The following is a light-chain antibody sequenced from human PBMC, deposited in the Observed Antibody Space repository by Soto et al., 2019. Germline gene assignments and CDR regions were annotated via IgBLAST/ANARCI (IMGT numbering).Light chain of an antibody. Sequence: EILLTQSPGTLSLSPGQRATLSCRASQSISSNFLAWYQQKPGQAPRLLIYATSSRATGIPGRFSGSGSGTDFTLTISRLEPEDFAVYYCQQYSSPWTFGQGTKVDI. V-gene: IGKV3-20*01. CDR3: QQYSSPWT. J-gene: IGKJ1*01. CDR2: ATS. CDR1: QSISSNF.